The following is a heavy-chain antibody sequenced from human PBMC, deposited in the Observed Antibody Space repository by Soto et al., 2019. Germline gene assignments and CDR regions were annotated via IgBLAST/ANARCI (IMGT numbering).Heavy chain of an antibody. V-gene: IGHV3-23*01. CDR3: AKSGRIYDYGGNSEFDY. CDR2: ISGSGGST. J-gene: IGHJ4*02. CDR1: RFSFNSYA. Sequence: PGGSLRLSCAASRFSFNSYAMTWVRQAPGKGLEWVSTISGSGGSTYYADSVKGRFTLSRDNSKNTLYLQMSNLRAEDTAVYFCAKSGRIYDYGGNSEFDYWGQGTLVTVSS. D-gene: IGHD3-10*01.